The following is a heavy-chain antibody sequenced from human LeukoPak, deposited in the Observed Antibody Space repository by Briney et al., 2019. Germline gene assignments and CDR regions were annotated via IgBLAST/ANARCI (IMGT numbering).Heavy chain of an antibody. CDR2: ISSSGSTI. J-gene: IGHJ6*02. CDR1: GFTFSSYE. CDR3: ARDNFRIGRYGDYVDYYYGMDV. D-gene: IGHD4-17*01. Sequence: PGGSLRLSCAASGFTFSSYEMNWVRQAPGKGLEWVSYISSSGSTIYYADSVKGRFTISRDNAKNSLYLQMSSLRAEDTAVYYCARDNFRIGRYGDYVDYYYGMDVWGQGTTVTVSS. V-gene: IGHV3-48*03.